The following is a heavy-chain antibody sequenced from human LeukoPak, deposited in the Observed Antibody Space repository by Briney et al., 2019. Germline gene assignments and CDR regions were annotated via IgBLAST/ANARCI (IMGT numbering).Heavy chain of an antibody. J-gene: IGHJ3*02. D-gene: IGHD2-2*01. Sequence: PSETLSLTCTVSGGSISSYYWSWIRQPAGKGLEWIGRIYTSGSTNYNPSLKSRVTISVDTSKNQFSLKLSSVTAADTAVYYCASQYCSSTSCYAFDIWGQGTMVTVSS. CDR3: ASQYCSSTSCYAFDI. CDR2: IYTSGST. CDR1: GGSISSYY. V-gene: IGHV4-4*07.